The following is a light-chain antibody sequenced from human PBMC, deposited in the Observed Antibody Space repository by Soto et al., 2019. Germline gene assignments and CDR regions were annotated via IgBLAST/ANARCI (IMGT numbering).Light chain of an antibody. CDR1: QGISSY. CDR3: QQYYSYPIT. Sequence: AIRMTQAPSSLSASTGGRVTITCRASQGISSYLAWYQQKPGKAPKLLIYAASTLQSGVPSRFSGSGSGTDFTLTIRCLQSEDFATYYCQQYYSYPITFGQGTQLEIK. CDR2: AAS. J-gene: IGKJ5*01. V-gene: IGKV1-8*01.